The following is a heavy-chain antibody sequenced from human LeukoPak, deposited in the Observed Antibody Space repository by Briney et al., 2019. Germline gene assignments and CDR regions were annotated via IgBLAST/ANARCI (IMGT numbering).Heavy chain of an antibody. V-gene: IGHV4-59*01. Sequence: PSETLSLTCTVSGGSLSGYYWSWIRQPPGKGLEWIGYIYYGRTTTYNPSLQSRLTISVDTSKSQFSLKLRSGTAADTAVYYCARVLYYGEYRGYCDYWGQGTLVTVSS. CDR2: IYYGRTT. CDR3: ARVLYYGEYRGYCDY. CDR1: GGSLSGYY. D-gene: IGHD4-17*01. J-gene: IGHJ4*02.